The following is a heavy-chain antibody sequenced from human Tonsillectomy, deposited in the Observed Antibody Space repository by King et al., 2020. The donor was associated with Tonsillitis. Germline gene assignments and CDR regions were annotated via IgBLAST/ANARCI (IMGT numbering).Heavy chain of an antibody. V-gene: IGHV3-48*04. J-gene: IGHJ2*01. CDR3: ARDTSFDWYFDL. Sequence: VQLVESGGGLVQPGGSLRLSSAASVFNFNNYGMNWVRQAPGKGLEWISYIRNNSNTIYYADSVKGRFTISRDNAKNSLFLQMNSLRAEDTAIYYCARDTSFDWYFDLWGRGTLVTVSS. CDR1: VFNFNNYG. CDR2: IRNNSNTI.